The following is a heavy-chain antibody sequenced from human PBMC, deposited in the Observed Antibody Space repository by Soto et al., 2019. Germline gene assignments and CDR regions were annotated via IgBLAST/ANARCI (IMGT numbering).Heavy chain of an antibody. CDR2: IYYSGST. CDR3: ARDPTGELPPYYYGMDV. V-gene: IGHV4-59*01. CDR1: GGSISSYY. Sequence: NPSETLSLTCTVSGGSISSYYWSWIRQPPGKGLEWIGYIYYSGSTNYNPSLKSRVTISVDTSKNQFSLKLSSVTAADTAVYYCARDPTGELPPYYYGMDVWGQGTTVTVSS. D-gene: IGHD1-26*01. J-gene: IGHJ6*02.